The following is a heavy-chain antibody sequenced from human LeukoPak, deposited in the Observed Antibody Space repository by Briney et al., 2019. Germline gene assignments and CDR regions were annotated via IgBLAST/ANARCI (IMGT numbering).Heavy chain of an antibody. Sequence: GASVKVSCKASGYTFTGYYMHWVRQAPGQGLEWMGRINPNSGGTNYAQKFQGRVTMTRDTSIGTAYMELSRLRSDDTAVYYCARRREGTTGTTSTLYFDYWGQGTLVTVSS. CDR2: INPNSGGT. V-gene: IGHV1-2*06. CDR1: GYTFTGYY. CDR3: ARRREGTTGTTSTLYFDY. J-gene: IGHJ4*02. D-gene: IGHD1-1*01.